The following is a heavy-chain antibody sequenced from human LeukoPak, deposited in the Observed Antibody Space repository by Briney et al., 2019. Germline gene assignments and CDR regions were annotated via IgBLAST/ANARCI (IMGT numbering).Heavy chain of an antibody. Sequence: PSETLSLTCTVSGGSITTSSSCWAWIRQPPGKGLEWIGEIYYSGKTYYNPSFKSRLTISVDTSKNQFSLSLSSLTAADTAVFYCARLALKSGDHPVWGQGSLVIVSS. CDR2: IYYSGKT. CDR1: GGSITTSSSC. CDR3: ARLALKSGDHPV. D-gene: IGHD2-21*01. V-gene: IGHV4-39*01. J-gene: IGHJ4*02.